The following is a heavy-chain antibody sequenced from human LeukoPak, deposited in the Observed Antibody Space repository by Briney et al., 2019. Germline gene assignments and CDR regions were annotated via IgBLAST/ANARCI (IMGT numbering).Heavy chain of an antibody. Sequence: PGGSLRLSCAASGFTFSSYSMNWVRQAPGKGLEWVSYISSSSSTIYYADSVKGRFTISRDNAKNSLYLQMNSLRDEDTAVYYCANVFWSVYYGSSDPWGQGTLVTVSS. CDR1: GFTFSSYS. CDR3: ANVFWSVYYGSSDP. J-gene: IGHJ5*02. CDR2: ISSSSSTI. D-gene: IGHD3-3*01. V-gene: IGHV3-48*02.